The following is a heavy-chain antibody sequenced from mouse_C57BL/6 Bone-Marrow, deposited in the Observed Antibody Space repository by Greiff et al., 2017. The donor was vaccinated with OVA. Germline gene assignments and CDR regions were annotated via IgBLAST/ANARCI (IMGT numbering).Heavy chain of an antibody. CDR1: GYAFSSSW. CDR2: IYPGDGDT. Sequence: VQLQQSGPELVKPGASVKISCKASGYAFSSSWMNWVKQRPGKGLEWIGRIYPGDGDTNYNGKFKGKAKLTADKSSSPAYMQLSSLTSEDSAVYFCARFLYDYDFDYWGQGTTLTVSS. CDR3: ARFLYDYDFDY. J-gene: IGHJ2*01. D-gene: IGHD2-4*01. V-gene: IGHV1-82*01.